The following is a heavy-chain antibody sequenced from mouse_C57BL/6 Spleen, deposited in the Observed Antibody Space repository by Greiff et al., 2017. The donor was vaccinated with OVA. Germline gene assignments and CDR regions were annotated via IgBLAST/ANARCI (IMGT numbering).Heavy chain of an antibody. CDR2: IRLKSDNYAT. CDR3: TAISIYYYGSSYSGFAY. V-gene: IGHV6-3*01. J-gene: IGHJ3*01. CDR1: GFTFSNYW. D-gene: IGHD1-1*01. Sequence: EVKLEESGGGLVQPGGSMKLSCVASGFTFSNYWMNWVRQSPEKGLEWVAQIRLKSDNYATHYAESVKGRFTISRDDSKSSVYLQMNNLRAEDTGIYYCTAISIYYYGSSYSGFAYWGQGTLVTVSA.